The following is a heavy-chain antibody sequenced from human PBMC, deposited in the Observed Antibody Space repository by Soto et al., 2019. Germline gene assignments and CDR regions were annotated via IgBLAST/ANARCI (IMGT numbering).Heavy chain of an antibody. J-gene: IGHJ6*02. D-gene: IGHD2-21*01. Sequence: SQTLSLPCVISGNSVSSNSAAWIWIRQSPWRGLEWLGRTYYRSKWYNDYAVSVKSRITINPDTSKNQFSLHLDSVIPEDTAVYYCAGVASFRGMDVWGQGTPVTVSS. V-gene: IGHV6-1*01. CDR2: TYYRSKWYN. CDR1: GNSVSSNSAA. CDR3: AGVASFRGMDV.